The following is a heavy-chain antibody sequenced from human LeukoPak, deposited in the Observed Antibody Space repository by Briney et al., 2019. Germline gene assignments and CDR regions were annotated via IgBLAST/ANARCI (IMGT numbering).Heavy chain of an antibody. CDR2: IYYSGTT. D-gene: IGHD3-10*01. Sequence: SETLSLTCTVSGGSISSYYWSWIRQPPGKGLEWIGYIYYSGTTYYNPSLKSRVTISVDTSKNQFSLKLSSVTAADTAVYYCATYKAGYKWFDPWGQGTLVTVSS. CDR1: GGSISSYY. J-gene: IGHJ5*02. V-gene: IGHV4-59*08. CDR3: ATYKAGYKWFDP.